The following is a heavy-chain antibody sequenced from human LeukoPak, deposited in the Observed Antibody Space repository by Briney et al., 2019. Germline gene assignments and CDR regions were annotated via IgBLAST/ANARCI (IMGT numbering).Heavy chain of an antibody. J-gene: IGHJ4*02. Sequence: GGSLRLSCAASGFTFSSYGMHWVRQAPGKGLEWVAFIRYDGSNKYYADSVKGRFTISRDNSKNTLYLQMNSLRAEDTAVYYCATDIVVVPADQGDYWGQGTLVTVSS. D-gene: IGHD2-2*01. CDR1: GFTFSSYG. V-gene: IGHV3-30*02. CDR3: ATDIVVVPADQGDY. CDR2: IRYDGSNK.